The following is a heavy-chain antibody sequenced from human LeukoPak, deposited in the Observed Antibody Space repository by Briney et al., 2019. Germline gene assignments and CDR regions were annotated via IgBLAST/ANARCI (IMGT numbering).Heavy chain of an antibody. CDR1: GGSISSGGYS. Sequence: SQTLSLTCAVSGGSISSGGYSWSWIRQPPGKGLEWIGYIYYSGSTYYNPSLKSRVTISVDTSKNQFSLKLSSVTAADTAVYYCARVGKKTRTLSTVEYWGQGTLVTVSS. V-gene: IGHV4-31*11. CDR3: ARVGKKTRTLSTVEY. D-gene: IGHD1-14*01. CDR2: IYYSGST. J-gene: IGHJ4*02.